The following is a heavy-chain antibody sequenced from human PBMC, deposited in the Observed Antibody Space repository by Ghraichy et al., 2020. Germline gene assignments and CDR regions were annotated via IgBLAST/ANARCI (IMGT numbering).Heavy chain of an antibody. CDR3: ARIATTSPLDY. Sequence: PVKVSCKASGGTFSSYAISWVRQAPGQGLEWMGGIIPIFGTASYAQKFQGRVTITADESTSTAYMELSSLRSEDTAVYYCARIATTSPLDYWGQGTLVTVSS. D-gene: IGHD5-24*01. J-gene: IGHJ4*02. V-gene: IGHV1-69*13. CDR2: IIPIFGTA. CDR1: GGTFSSYA.